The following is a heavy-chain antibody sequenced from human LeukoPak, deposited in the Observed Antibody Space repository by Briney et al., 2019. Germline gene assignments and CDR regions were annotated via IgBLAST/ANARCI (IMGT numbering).Heavy chain of an antibody. D-gene: IGHD1-26*01. CDR1: WFTFNKYA. V-gene: IGHV3-23*01. Sequence: GGSQSLAWGACWFTFNKYAMPWARQPPGRGLEWVSAISGSGGSAYYADSVKGRFTISRDNSKNTLYLQMNSLRPEDTAVYYCAKEGDDDYLDFWVQGTLVTVSS. CDR2: ISGSGGSA. CDR3: AKEGDDDYLDF. J-gene: IGHJ4*02.